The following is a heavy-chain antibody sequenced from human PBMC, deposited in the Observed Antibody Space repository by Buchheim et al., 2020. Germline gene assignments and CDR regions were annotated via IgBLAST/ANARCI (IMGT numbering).Heavy chain of an antibody. CDR2: IKQDGSAK. CDR1: GFTFSSYW. Sequence: EVQLVESGGGLVQPGGSLRLSCAASGFTFSSYWMSWVRQAPGKGLEWVANIKQDGSAKYYVDSVKGRFTISRDNAKNSLYLQMNSLRAEDTAVYYCARDLGYYDSSGYEFDYWGQGTL. V-gene: IGHV3-7*01. J-gene: IGHJ4*02. CDR3: ARDLGYYDSSGYEFDY. D-gene: IGHD3-22*01.